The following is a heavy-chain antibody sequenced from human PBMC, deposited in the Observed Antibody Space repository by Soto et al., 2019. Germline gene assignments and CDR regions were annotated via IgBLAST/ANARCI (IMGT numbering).Heavy chain of an antibody. Sequence: PSETLSLTCTVSGGSISSSSYYWGWIRQPPGKGLEWIGSIYYSGSTYYNPSLKSRVTISVDTSKNQFSLKLSSVTAADTAVYYCASRTMVRGVIISGWFDPWGQGTLVTVSS. CDR3: ASRTMVRGVIISGWFDP. J-gene: IGHJ5*02. V-gene: IGHV4-39*01. CDR1: GGSISSSSYY. CDR2: IYYSGST. D-gene: IGHD3-10*01.